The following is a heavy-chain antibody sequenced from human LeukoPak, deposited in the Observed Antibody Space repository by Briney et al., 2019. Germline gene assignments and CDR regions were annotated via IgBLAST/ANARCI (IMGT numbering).Heavy chain of an antibody. CDR2: IYTSGST. Sequence: PSETLSLTCTVSGGSISSYYWSWIRQPPGQGLEWIGYIYTSGSTNYNPSLKGRVTISVDTSKNQFSLKLSSVTAADTAVYYCARQMAAAGTGWFDPWGQGTLVTVSS. V-gene: IGHV4-4*09. CDR1: GGSISSYY. J-gene: IGHJ5*02. D-gene: IGHD6-13*01. CDR3: ARQMAAAGTGWFDP.